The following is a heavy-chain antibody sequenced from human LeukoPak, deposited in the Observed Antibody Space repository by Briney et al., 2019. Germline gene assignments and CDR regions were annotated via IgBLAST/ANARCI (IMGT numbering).Heavy chain of an antibody. V-gene: IGHV4-34*01. CDR3: ARDRGYYGSGSIDY. CDR1: GGSFSDYF. Sequence: SETLSLTCAVYGGSFSDYFWGWIRQPPGKGLEWIGSIYYSGSTYYNPSLKSRVTISVETSRNQFSLKLYSVTAADTAVYYCARDRGYYGSGSIDYWGQGTLVTVSS. CDR2: IYYSGST. D-gene: IGHD3-10*01. J-gene: IGHJ4*02.